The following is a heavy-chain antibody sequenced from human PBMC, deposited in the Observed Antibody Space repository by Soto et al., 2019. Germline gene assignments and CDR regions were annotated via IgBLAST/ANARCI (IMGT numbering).Heavy chain of an antibody. Sequence: QVQLVESGGGVVQPGRSLRLSCAAAGFTFSNYGMHWVGQAPDKGLEWVAIISYDGSNKYYADSVKGRFTISRDNSKNTLYLQMNSLRAEDTAVFYCAKDAGNYWYFDLWGRGTLVTVSS. CDR1: GFTFSNYG. CDR3: AKDAGNYWYFDL. CDR2: ISYDGSNK. J-gene: IGHJ2*01. V-gene: IGHV3-30*18. D-gene: IGHD3-10*01.